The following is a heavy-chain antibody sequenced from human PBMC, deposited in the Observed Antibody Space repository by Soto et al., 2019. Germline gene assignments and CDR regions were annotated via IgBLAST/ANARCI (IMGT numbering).Heavy chain of an antibody. V-gene: IGHV3-7*01. CDR1: GFSFSTYW. Sequence: EVLLEESGGGLVQPGGSLRLSCAASGFSFSTYWMSWVRLAPGTGLEWVATIKQDAIDYYHADSVKGRFAISRDNAENSLYLQMTSLRPDDTAVYYCVRGCDRSHCPYYIDVWGTGTTVTVSS. CDR3: VRGCDRSHCPYYIDV. CDR2: IKQDAIDY. J-gene: IGHJ6*03. D-gene: IGHD3-22*01.